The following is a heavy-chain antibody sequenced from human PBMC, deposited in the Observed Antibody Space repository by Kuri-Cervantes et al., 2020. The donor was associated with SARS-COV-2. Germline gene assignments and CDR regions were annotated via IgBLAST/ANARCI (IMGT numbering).Heavy chain of an antibody. D-gene: IGHD3-3*01. J-gene: IGHJ4*02. CDR1: GYTFTSYG. CDR2: ISAYNGNT. V-gene: IGHV1-18*01. CDR3: ARWAPGGYDFWSGPLDY. Sequence: ASVKVSCKASGYTFTSYGISWVRQAPGQGLEWMGWISAYNGNTNYAQKLQGRATMTTDTSTSTAYMELRSLRSDDTVVYYCARWAPGGYDFWSGPLDYWGQGTLVTVSS.